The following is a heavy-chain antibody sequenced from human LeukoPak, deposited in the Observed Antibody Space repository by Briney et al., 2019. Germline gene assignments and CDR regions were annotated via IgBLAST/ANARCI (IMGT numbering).Heavy chain of an antibody. D-gene: IGHD3-22*01. CDR2: INPNSGGT. CDR1: GYTFTGYY. CDR3: GRKARDYYDSSGYSDY. Sequence: GASVKVSCKASGYTFTGYYMHWVRQAPGQGLEWMGWINPNSGGTNYAQKFQGRVTMTRDTSISTAYMELSRLRSDDTAVYYCGRKARDYYDSSGYSDYWGQGALVTVSS. J-gene: IGHJ4*02. V-gene: IGHV1-2*02.